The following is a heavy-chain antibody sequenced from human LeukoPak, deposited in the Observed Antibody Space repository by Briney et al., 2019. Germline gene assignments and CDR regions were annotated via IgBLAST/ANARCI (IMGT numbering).Heavy chain of an antibody. J-gene: IGHJ4*02. Sequence: SETLSLTCAVYGGSFSGYYWSWIRQPPGKGLEWVGEINHTGSTNYNPSLKRRLTISLDTSKNQFSLKLSSVTAADTAVYYCARDQYYYDSSGYYRFDYWGQGTLVTVSS. CDR2: INHTGST. V-gene: IGHV4-34*01. CDR3: ARDQYYYDSSGYYRFDY. D-gene: IGHD3-22*01. CDR1: GGSFSGYY.